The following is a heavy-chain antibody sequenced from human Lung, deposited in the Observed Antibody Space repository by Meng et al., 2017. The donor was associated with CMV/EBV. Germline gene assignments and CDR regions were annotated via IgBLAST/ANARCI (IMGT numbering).Heavy chain of an antibody. V-gene: IGHV1-2*02. CDR1: GHSFTDYY. D-gene: IGHD3-10*01. CDR3: ARDRFRTVRGLFSY. J-gene: IGHJ4*02. CDR2: INPNSGGT. Sequence: ASVKVSCKASGHSFTDYYIHWVRQAPGQGLEWMGWINPNSGGTNYAENFQGRVTMTRDTSISTASMEPNRLRSEDTAVYYCARDRFRTVRGLFSYWGQGTLVXVSS.